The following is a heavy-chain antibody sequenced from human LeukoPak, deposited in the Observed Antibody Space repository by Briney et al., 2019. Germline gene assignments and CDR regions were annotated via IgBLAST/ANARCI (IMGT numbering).Heavy chain of an antibody. D-gene: IGHD5-24*01. V-gene: IGHV3-7*01. CDR1: GLTFSRYW. J-gene: IGHJ4*02. CDR2: IKEDGSET. CDR3: ARETPRRGETRDGYR. Sequence: GGSLRLSCAASGLTFSRYWMTWFRQVPGKGLECLANIKEDGSETYYADSVKGRFTISRDNPKNLLFLQINSLRVEDTAVYYCARETPRRGETRDGYRWGQGTVVTVSS.